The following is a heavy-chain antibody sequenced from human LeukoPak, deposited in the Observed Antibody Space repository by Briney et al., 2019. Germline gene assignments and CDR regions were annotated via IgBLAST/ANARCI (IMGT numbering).Heavy chain of an antibody. V-gene: IGHV4-38-2*02. Sequence: SETLSLTCTVSGYSLSSGFFCDWIRQSPGKGLEWIGSFSHRGGSYHNPSLKSRVTISVDTSKNQFSLKLSSVTAADTAVYYCAKAGYSSSWPEYYFDYWGQGTLVTVSS. D-gene: IGHD6-13*01. CDR3: AKAGYSSSWPEYYFDY. CDR1: GYSLSSGFF. CDR2: FSHRGGS. J-gene: IGHJ4*02.